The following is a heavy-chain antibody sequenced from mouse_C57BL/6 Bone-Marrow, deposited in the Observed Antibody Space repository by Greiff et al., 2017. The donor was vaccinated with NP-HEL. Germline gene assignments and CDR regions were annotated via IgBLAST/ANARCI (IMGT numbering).Heavy chain of an antibody. J-gene: IGHJ4*01. D-gene: IGHD1-1*01. CDR1: GYAFSSYW. CDR3: ARGDYGSSCGGVPLDY. V-gene: IGHV1-80*01. Sequence: QVQLQQSGAELVMPGASVTLSCKASGYAFSSYWMYWVQERPGQGLEWLGPLSPGDGDTNYHGKFKGRATLTADKSSSTAYMQVSGLTSEDSAVYLCARGDYGSSCGGVPLDYCGQGTPATGSA. CDR2: LSPGDGDT.